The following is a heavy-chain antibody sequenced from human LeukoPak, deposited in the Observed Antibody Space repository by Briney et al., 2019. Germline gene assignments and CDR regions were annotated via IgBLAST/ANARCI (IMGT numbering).Heavy chain of an antibody. J-gene: IGHJ6*03. D-gene: IGHD3-10*01. CDR2: IYYSGST. V-gene: IGHV4-59*11. CDR3: ARAEKIVRGQVRTYYMDV. CDR1: GGSISSHY. Sequence: SETLSLTCTVSGGSISSHYWSWIRQPPGKGLEWIGYIYYSGSTNYNPSLKSRVTISVDTSKNQFSLKLSSVTAADTAVYYCARAEKIVRGQVRTYYMDVWGKGTTVNVSS.